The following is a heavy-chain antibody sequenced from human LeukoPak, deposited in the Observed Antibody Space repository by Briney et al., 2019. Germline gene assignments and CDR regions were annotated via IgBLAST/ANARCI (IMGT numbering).Heavy chain of an antibody. V-gene: IGHV1-2*02. CDR2: INPNSGGT. Sequence: ASVKVSCKASGYTFTGYYMHWVRQAPGQGLEWMGWINPNSGGTNYAQKFQGRVTMTRDTSISTAYMELSRLRSDDTAVYYCARDQFSSGWLGYYYYGMDVWGQGTTVTVSS. J-gene: IGHJ6*02. CDR3: ARDQFSSGWLGYYYYGMDV. D-gene: IGHD6-19*01. CDR1: GYTFTGYY.